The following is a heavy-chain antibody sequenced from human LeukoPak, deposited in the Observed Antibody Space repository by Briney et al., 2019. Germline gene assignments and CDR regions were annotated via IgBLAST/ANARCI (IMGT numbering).Heavy chain of an antibody. CDR1: GFTFTNFS. CDR3: AKASVYVYYGMDI. J-gene: IGHJ6*01. Sequence: GGSLRLSSAASGFTFTNFSIHWVRQAPGQGLEWVAVISYDGSNKYYADSVKGRFTISRDNSKNALYLQMNSLRAEDTAVYYCAKASVYVYYGMDICGQESTVTVSS. D-gene: IGHD1-14*01. CDR2: ISYDGSNK. V-gene: IGHV3-30*18.